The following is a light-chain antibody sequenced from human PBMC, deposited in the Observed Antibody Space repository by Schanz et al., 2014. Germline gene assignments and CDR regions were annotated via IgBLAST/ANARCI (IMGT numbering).Light chain of an antibody. J-gene: IGKJ2*01. Sequence: EIVLTQSPGTLSLSPGERATLSCRASQSVRSNYLAWYQQKPGQSPRLLIYGASNRATDIPDRFSGSGSGTDFTLTISRLEPDDFGVFYCQQFTDAAPYTFGQGTKVEIK. V-gene: IGKV3-20*01. CDR1: QSVRSNY. CDR3: QQFTDAAPYT. CDR2: GAS.